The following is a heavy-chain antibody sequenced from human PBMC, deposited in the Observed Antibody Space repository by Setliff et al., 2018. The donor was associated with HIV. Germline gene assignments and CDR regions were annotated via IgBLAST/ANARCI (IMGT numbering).Heavy chain of an antibody. D-gene: IGHD3-22*01. CDR1: GGTFSNHG. CDR3: ARARGIITTFDY. J-gene: IGHJ4*02. CDR2: IIPILGTT. Sequence: SVKVSCKASGGTFSNHGISWVRQAPGQGLEWMGGIIPILGTTQFAQKFQGRLTLTADESTSTAYMELSSLKSEDTAVYYCARARGIITTFDYWGQGTLVTVSS. V-gene: IGHV1-69*13.